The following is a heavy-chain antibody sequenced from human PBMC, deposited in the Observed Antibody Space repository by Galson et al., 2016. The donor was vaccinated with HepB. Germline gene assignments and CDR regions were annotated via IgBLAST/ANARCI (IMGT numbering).Heavy chain of an antibody. D-gene: IGHD4-17*01. CDR1: GFTFSTYA. J-gene: IGHJ3*01. V-gene: IGHV3-23*01. CDR2: VTGSGSWT. CDR3: ARDPNGDYFGAFDF. Sequence: SLRLSCAASGFTFSTYAMTWVRQAPGKGLEWVSSVTGSGSWTYYADSVKGRLTISRDNSKNTLYLQMNSLRAEDTAVYYCARDPNGDYFGAFDFWGQGTMVTVPS.